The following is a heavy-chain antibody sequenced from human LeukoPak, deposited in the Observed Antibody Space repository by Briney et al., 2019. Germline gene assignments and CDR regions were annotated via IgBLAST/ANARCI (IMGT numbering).Heavy chain of an antibody. J-gene: IGHJ4*02. D-gene: IGHD5-24*01. CDR1: GFTFSSYA. CDR2: ISGSGGST. Sequence: AGGSLRLSCAASGFTFSSYAMSWARQAPGKGLEWVSAISGSGGSTYYADSVKGRFTISRDNSKNTLYLQMNSLRAEDTAVYYCAKGSRDGYKYYFDYWGQGTLVTVSS. CDR3: AKGSRDGYKYYFDY. V-gene: IGHV3-23*01.